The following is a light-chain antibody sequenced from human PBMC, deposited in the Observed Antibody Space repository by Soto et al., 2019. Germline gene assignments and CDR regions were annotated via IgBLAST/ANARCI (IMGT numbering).Light chain of an antibody. J-gene: IGKJ4*01. CDR2: DAS. CDR3: QQYGSTPLT. CDR1: QSVKNNY. V-gene: IGKV3-20*01. Sequence: EIVLKQSPDTLFLSPGERTTLSCRASQSVKNNYLAWYQQKPGQAPRFLIYDASSRATGIPDRFSGSGSGTDFTLTISRLEPEDFAVYYCQQYGSTPLTFGGGTKV.